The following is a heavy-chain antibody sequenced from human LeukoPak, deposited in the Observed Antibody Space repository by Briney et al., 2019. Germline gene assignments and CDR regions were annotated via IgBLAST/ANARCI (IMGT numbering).Heavy chain of an antibody. V-gene: IGHV3-23*01. Sequence: GGSLRLSCAASGFTFSSYAMSWVRQAPGKGLEWVSAISGSGGSTYYADSVKGRFTISRDNSKNTLYLQMNSLRAEDTAVYYCARGLGYYYDSSGYSGDYWGQGTLVTVSS. CDR3: ARGLGYYYDSSGYSGDY. CDR2: ISGSGGST. D-gene: IGHD3-22*01. CDR1: GFTFSSYA. J-gene: IGHJ4*02.